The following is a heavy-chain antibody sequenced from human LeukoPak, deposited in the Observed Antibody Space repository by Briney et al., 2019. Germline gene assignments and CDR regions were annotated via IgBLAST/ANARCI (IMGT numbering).Heavy chain of an antibody. J-gene: IGHJ4*02. Sequence: ASVKVSCKASGYTFTSYHMHWVRQAPGQGLEIMGIINPSGGSTTYAQKFQGRVTMTRDTSISTAYMELSRLRSDDTAVYYCARSLTGTVDYWGQGTLVTVSS. V-gene: IGHV1-46*01. CDR2: INPSGGST. CDR3: ARSLTGTVDY. CDR1: GYTFTSYH. D-gene: IGHD1-20*01.